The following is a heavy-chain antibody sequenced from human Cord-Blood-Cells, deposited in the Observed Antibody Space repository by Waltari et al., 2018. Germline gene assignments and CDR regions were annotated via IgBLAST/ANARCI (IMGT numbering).Heavy chain of an antibody. CDR3: ARDFAGAPDY. Sequence: QVQLVESGGGVVQPGRSLRLSCAASGFTFSSYSIHWVRQAPGKGLEWVAVISYDGSNKYYADSVKGRFTISRDNSKNTLYLQMNSLRAEDTAVYYCARDFAGAPDYWGQGTLVTVSS. CDR1: GFTFSSYS. V-gene: IGHV3-30*04. CDR2: ISYDGSNK. J-gene: IGHJ4*02. D-gene: IGHD7-27*01.